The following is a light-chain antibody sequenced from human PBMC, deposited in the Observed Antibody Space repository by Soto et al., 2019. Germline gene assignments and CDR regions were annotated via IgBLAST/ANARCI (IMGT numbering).Light chain of an antibody. CDR1: QSIITY. J-gene: IGKJ2*01. V-gene: IGKV1-39*01. CDR3: QQSYSSPPEYT. CDR2: GAS. Sequence: DLQMTQSPSSLSASIGDRVTITCRASQSIITYLNWYQQKPGNAPKLLIHGASSLESGVPSRFSGSGSGTDSTLTISSLQPEDFATYYCQQSYSSPPEYTFGQGTKLEIK.